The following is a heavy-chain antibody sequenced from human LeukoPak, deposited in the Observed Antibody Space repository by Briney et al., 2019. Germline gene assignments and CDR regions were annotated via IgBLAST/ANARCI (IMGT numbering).Heavy chain of an antibody. CDR1: SGSISSSSYY. J-gene: IGHJ6*04. CDR3: AGCSSTSLDV. D-gene: IGHD2-2*01. Sequence: PSETLSLTCTVSSGSISSSSYYWGWIRQPPGKGLEWIGNLYYSGSTYYNPSLKSRITISVDTSKNQFSLKLSSVTAADTAVYYCAGCSSTSLDVWGKGTTVTVSS. CDR2: LYYSGST. V-gene: IGHV4-39*01.